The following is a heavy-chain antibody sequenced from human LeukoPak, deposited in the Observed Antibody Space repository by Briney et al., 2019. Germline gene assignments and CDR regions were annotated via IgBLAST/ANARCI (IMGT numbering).Heavy chain of an antibody. CDR2: IYYSGST. J-gene: IGHJ4*02. CDR3: ARDLEKGWLRLLGY. V-gene: IGHV4-39*07. D-gene: IGHD5-12*01. Sequence: PSETLSLTCTVSGGSLSSSSYYWGWIRQPPGKGLEWIGSIYYSGSTYYNPSLKSRVTISVDTSKNQFSLKLSSVTAADTAVYYCARDLEKGWLRLLGYWGQGTLVTVSS. CDR1: GGSLSSSSYY.